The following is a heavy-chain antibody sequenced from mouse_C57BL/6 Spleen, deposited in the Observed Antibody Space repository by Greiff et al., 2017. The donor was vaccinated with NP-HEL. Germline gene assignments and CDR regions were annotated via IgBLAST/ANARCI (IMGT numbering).Heavy chain of an antibody. CDR2: TFYSGIT. CDR3: ARAANWEWYFDV. D-gene: IGHD4-1*01. J-gene: IGHJ1*03. V-gene: IGHV3-3*01. Sequence: ESGPSLVRPSQTLSLTCTVTGFSITSDCYWIWIRQFPGNKLEYIGYTFYSGITYYNPSLESRTYITRDTSTNQFSLKLSSVTTEDTATYYCARAANWEWYFDVWGTGTTVTVSS. CDR1: GFSITSDCY.